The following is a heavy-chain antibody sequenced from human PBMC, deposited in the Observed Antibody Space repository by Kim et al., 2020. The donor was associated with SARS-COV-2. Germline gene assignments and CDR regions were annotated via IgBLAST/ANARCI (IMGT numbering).Heavy chain of an antibody. CDR1: GGSISSGGYY. J-gene: IGHJ3*02. Sequence: SETLSLTCTVSGGSISSGGYYWSWIRQHPGKGLEWIGYIYYSGSTYYNPSLKSRVTISVDTSKNQFSLKLSSVTAADTAVYYCARARTSFVLVVSAFDIWGQGTMVTVSS. CDR2: IYYSGST. D-gene: IGHD2-8*01. CDR3: ARARTSFVLVVSAFDI. V-gene: IGHV4-31*03.